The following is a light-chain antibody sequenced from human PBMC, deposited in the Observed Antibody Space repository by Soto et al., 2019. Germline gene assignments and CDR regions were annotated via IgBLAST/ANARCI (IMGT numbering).Light chain of an antibody. CDR1: SSDVGVYNY. Sequence: QSVLTQPRSVSGSPGQSVTISCTGTSSDVGVYNYVSWYQQHPGKAPQLVIYDVIKRPSGVPYRFSGFKSGNTASLTISGLQAEDEADYYCCSYAGSSLWVFGGGTQLTVL. J-gene: IGLJ3*02. V-gene: IGLV2-11*01. CDR2: DVI. CDR3: CSYAGSSLWV.